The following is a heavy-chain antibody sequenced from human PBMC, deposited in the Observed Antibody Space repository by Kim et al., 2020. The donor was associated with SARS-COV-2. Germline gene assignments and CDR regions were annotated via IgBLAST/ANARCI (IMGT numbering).Heavy chain of an antibody. CDR2: ISAYNGNT. CDR1: GYTFTSYG. J-gene: IGHJ6*02. CDR3: ARDRGRTNIAARRTDYYGMDV. D-gene: IGHD6-6*01. Sequence: ASVKVSCKASGYTFTSYGISWVRQAPGQGLEWMGWISAYNGNTNYAQKLQGRVTMTTDTSTSTAYMELRSLRSDDTAVYYCARDRGRTNIAARRTDYYGMDVWGQGTTVTVSS. V-gene: IGHV1-18*01.